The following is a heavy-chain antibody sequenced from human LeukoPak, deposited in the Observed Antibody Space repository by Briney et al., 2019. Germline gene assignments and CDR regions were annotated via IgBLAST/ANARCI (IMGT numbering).Heavy chain of an antibody. CDR1: GGTFSSYA. J-gene: IGHJ4*02. CDR2: IIPILGIA. Sequence: SVKVSCKASGGTFSSYAISWVRQAPGQGPEWMGRIIPILGIANYAQKFQGRVTITADKSTSTAYMELSSLRSEDTAVYYCARESSSPDYDFWSGQPSPIDYWGQGTLVTVSS. D-gene: IGHD3-3*01. V-gene: IGHV1-69*04. CDR3: ARESSSPDYDFWSGQPSPIDY.